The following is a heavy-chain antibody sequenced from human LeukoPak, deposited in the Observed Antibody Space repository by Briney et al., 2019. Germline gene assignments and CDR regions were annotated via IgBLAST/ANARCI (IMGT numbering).Heavy chain of an antibody. D-gene: IGHD2-2*01. Sequence: EASVKVSCKASGYTFTSYYMHWVRQAPGQGLEWMGIINPSGGSTSYAQKFQGRVTMITDTSTSTVYMELRSLRSDDTAVYYCARDWDCSSTSCHNCFDPWGQGTLVTVSS. CDR2: INPSGGST. V-gene: IGHV1-46*01. CDR1: GYTFTSYY. J-gene: IGHJ5*02. CDR3: ARDWDCSSTSCHNCFDP.